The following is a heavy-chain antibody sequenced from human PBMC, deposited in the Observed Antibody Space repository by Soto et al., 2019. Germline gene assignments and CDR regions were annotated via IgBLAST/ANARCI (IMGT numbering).Heavy chain of an antibody. CDR1: GGSISSGDYY. CDR3: ARDDFWSGWRNYYYYGMDV. Sequence: SETLSLTCTVSGGSISSGDYYWSWIRQPPGKGLEWIGYIYDSGSTYYNPSLKSRVTISVDTSKNQFSLKLSSVTAADTAVYYCARDDFWSGWRNYYYYGMDVWGQGTTVTVSS. CDR2: IYDSGST. V-gene: IGHV4-30-4*01. D-gene: IGHD3-3*01. J-gene: IGHJ6*02.